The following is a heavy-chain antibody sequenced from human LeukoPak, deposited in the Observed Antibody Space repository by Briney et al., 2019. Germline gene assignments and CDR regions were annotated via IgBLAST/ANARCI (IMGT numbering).Heavy chain of an antibody. J-gene: IGHJ4*02. V-gene: IGHV1-2*02. D-gene: IGHD2-2*01. CDR2: INPNSGGT. Sequence: ASVKVSCRASGYTFTGYYMHWVRQAPGQGLEWMGWINPNSGGTNYAQKFQGRVTMTRDTSISTAYMELSRLRSDDTAVYYCASSCSSTSCDYSSSYGGLDYWGQGTLVTVSS. CDR3: ASSCSSTSCDYSSSYGGLDY. CDR1: GYTFTGYY.